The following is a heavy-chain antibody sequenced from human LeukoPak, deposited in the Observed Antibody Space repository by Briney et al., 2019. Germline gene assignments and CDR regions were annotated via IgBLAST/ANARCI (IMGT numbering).Heavy chain of an antibody. CDR1: GFTFSSYG. CDR2: ISYDGSNK. D-gene: IGHD3-22*01. J-gene: IGHJ4*02. Sequence: GGSLRLSCAASGFTFSSYGMHWVRQAPGKGLEWVAVISYDGSNKYYADSVKGRFTISRDNSKNTLYLQMNSLRAEDTAVYYCAKGTYDSRGHFDYWGQGTLVSVSS. V-gene: IGHV3-30*18. CDR3: AKGTYDSRGHFDY.